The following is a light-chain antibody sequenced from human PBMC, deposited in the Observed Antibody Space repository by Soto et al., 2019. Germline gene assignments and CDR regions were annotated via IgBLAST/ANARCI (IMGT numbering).Light chain of an antibody. CDR3: QQYGSSGT. CDR2: GAS. J-gene: IGKJ1*01. CDR1: QSVSSN. Sequence: IVMTQSASTLSVSPGERATLSCRASQSVSSNLAWYQQKPGQAPRFLIYGASTRATGIPARFSGSGSGTDFTLTISRLEPEDFAVYYCQQYGSSGTFGQGTKVDIK. V-gene: IGKV3-15*01.